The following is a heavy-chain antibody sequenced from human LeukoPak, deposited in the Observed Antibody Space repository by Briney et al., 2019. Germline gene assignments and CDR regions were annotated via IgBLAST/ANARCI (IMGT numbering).Heavy chain of an antibody. V-gene: IGHV5-51*01. D-gene: IGHD4-17*01. CDR2: IHPGDSET. J-gene: IGHJ4*02. CDR3: ARLGNYGDYGDY. Sequence: GESLKISCTGSGYGFTSYWIGWVRQTPGTGLEYMGIIHPGDSETKYSPSFQGQVTISVDGSRTTAFLQWSSLKASDTAMYYCARLGNYGDYGDYWGQGTLDTVSP. CDR1: GYGFTSYW.